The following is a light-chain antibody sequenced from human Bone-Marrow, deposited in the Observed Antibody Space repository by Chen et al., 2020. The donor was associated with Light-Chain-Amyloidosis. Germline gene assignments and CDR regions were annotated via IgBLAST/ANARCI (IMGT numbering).Light chain of an antibody. CDR2: KFS. J-gene: IGKJ4*01. V-gene: IGKV2-30*02. Sequence: DVVMTQSPLSLPVIPGQAASISYRSSQSLVHSDGNTYLNWFQHRPGQSPRRLMYKFSNRDSGVPDRFSGSGSCSDFTLKITRVEPGDFGVYYCMQGTHRPLTFGGGTTVEIK. CDR1: QSLVHSDGNTY. CDR3: MQGTHRPLT.